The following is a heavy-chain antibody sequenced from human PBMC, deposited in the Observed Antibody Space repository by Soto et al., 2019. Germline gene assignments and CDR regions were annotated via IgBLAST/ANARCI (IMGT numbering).Heavy chain of an antibody. CDR3: CDDFRSCSLDY. CDR2: ISYDGSNK. CDR1: GFTFSSYA. V-gene: IGHV3-30-3*01. D-gene: IGHD3-3*01. J-gene: IGHJ4*02. Sequence: GGSLRLSCAASGFTFSSYAMHWVRQAPGKGLEWVAVISYDGSNKYYADSVKGRFTISRDNSKNTLYLQMNSLRAEDTAVYYGCDDFRSCSLDYWGQGTLVTVSS.